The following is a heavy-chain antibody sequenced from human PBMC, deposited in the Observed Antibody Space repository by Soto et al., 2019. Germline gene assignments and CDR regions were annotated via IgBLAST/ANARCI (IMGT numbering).Heavy chain of an antibody. D-gene: IGHD2-8*02. CDR1: GGSFSGYS. J-gene: IGHJ4*02. V-gene: IGHV4-34*01. CDR2: INHSGST. CDR3: ASDKITGLFDY. Sequence: QVQLQQWGAGLLKPSETLSLTCAVYGGSFSGYSWTWLRQPPGTGLEWIGEINHSGSTNYNPSLKGRVTIPVDSSKNQFCLKLPSVPAAHSAVYYCASDKITGLFDYWGQGTLVSVSS.